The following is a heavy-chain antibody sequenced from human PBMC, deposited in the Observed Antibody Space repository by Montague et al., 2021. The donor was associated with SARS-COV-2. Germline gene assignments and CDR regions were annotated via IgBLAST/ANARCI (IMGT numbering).Heavy chain of an antibody. CDR1: GGSISSAYFH. V-gene: IGHV4-61*02. J-gene: IGHJ4*02. D-gene: IGHD4-17*01. CDR3: ASDYTVTYYFDY. Sequence: TLSLTCTVSGGSISSAYFHWSWIRQPAGKGLEWIGIIYPGGNTYYNPSLKSRVTISVDTSKNQFSLNLSSVTAADTAVYYCASDYTVTYYFDYWGQGTLVTVSS. CDR2: IYPGGNT.